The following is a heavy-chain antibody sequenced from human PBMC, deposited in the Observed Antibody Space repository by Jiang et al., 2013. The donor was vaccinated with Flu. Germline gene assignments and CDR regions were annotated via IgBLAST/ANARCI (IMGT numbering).Heavy chain of an antibody. V-gene: IGHV3-30-3*01. CDR2: ISYDGSNK. D-gene: IGHD1-1*01. J-gene: IGHJ5*02. CDR1: GFTFSSYA. Sequence: QLVESGGGVVQPGRSLRLSCAASGFTFSSYAMHWVRQAPGKGLEWVAVISYDGSNKYYADSVKGRFTISRDNSKNTLYLQMNSLRAEDTAVYYCAREGNWNDGGWFDPWGQGTLVTVSS. CDR3: AREGNWNDGGWFDP.